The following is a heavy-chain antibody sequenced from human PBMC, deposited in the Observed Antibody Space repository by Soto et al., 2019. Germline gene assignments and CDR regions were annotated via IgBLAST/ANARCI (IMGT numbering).Heavy chain of an antibody. J-gene: IGHJ6*02. V-gene: IGHV1-69*13. Sequence: ASVKVSCKASGGTFSSYAISWVRQAPGQGLEWMGGIIPIFGRANYAQNVQGRVTITADESTSTAYMGLSSLRSEDTAVYYCARSRGWLSWGDYYYYGMDVWGQGTTVTVSS. D-gene: IGHD6-19*01. CDR2: IIPIFGRA. CDR3: ARSRGWLSWGDYYYYGMDV. CDR1: GGTFSSYA.